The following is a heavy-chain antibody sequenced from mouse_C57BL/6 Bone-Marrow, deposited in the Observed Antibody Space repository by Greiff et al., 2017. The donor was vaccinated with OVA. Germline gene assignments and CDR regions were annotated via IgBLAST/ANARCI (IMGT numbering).Heavy chain of an antibody. D-gene: IGHD1-1*01. J-gene: IGHJ4*01. CDR3: ARGNVGSSFYAMDY. Sequence: VQLQQSVAELVRPGASVKLSCTASGFTIKNTYMHWVKQRPEQGLEWIGRIDPANGNTKYAPKFQGKATMTADTSSNTAYLQLSSLSSEDTAVYCCARGNVGSSFYAMDYWGQGTSVTVSS. V-gene: IGHV14-3*01. CDR1: GFTIKNTY. CDR2: IDPANGNT.